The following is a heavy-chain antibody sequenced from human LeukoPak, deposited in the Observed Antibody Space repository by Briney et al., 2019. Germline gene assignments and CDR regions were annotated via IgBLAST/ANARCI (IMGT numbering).Heavy chain of an antibody. V-gene: IGHV3-72*01. CDR1: GFTFSDHY. CDR2: TRNKANSYTT. CDR3: ARVKAGGYSYGFDY. Sequence: GGSLRLSCAASGFTFSDHYMDWVRQAPGKGLEWVGRTRNKANSYTTEYAASVKGRFIISRDDSRNSLYLQMNGLKTEDSAVYYCARVKAGGYSYGFDYWGQGILVTVSS. J-gene: IGHJ4*02. D-gene: IGHD5-18*01.